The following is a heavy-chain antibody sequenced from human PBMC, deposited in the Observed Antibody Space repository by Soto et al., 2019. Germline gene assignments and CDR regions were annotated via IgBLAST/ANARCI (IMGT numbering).Heavy chain of an antibody. Sequence: QVQLVQSGAEVKKPGSSVKVSCKGSGGTFSPYTINWVRQAPGQGLEWMGRIIPFHGVTNYAQKFQARVTITADKSTSTAYMELSGLRFEDTAMYYCTRDWEITVSTWSFGGFWGRGTLVTVSS. D-gene: IGHD3-10*01. CDR1: GGTFSPYT. CDR2: IIPFHGVT. V-gene: IGHV1-69*08. CDR3: TRDWEITVSTWSFGGF. J-gene: IGHJ4*02.